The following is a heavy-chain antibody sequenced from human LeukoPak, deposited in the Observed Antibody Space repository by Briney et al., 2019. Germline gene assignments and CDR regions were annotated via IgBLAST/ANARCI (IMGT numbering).Heavy chain of an antibody. CDR1: GFTFSSFA. CDR2: ISASGYST. Sequence: GGSLRLSCAASGFTFSSFAMGWVRQAPGKGLEWVSPISASGYSTNYADSVKGRFTISRDNSKNTLYLQMNSLRADDTAVYFCATRPPGDHPYFDFWGQGSLVTVSS. D-gene: IGHD3-10*01. CDR3: ATRPPGDHPYFDF. J-gene: IGHJ4*02. V-gene: IGHV3-23*01.